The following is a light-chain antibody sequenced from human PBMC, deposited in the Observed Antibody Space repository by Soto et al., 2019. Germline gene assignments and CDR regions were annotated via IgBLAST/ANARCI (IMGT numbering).Light chain of an antibody. CDR2: KIS. J-gene: IGKJ1*01. CDR3: MQATQFPWT. CDR1: LVHSDGNTY. V-gene: IGKV2-24*01. Sequence: DIVMTQTPLPSPVTLGQPASISCRSSLVHSDGNTYLTWLQQRPGQPPRLLLYKISKRFSGVPDRFIGSGAGTAFTLKISRVEPEDVGVYYCMQATQFPWTFGQGTKVEIK.